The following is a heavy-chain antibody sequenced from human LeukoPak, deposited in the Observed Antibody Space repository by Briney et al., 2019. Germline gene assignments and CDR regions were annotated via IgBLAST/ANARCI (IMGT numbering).Heavy chain of an antibody. CDR1: GVTFIRYY. CDR2: MNPSGGSR. J-gene: IGHJ6*02. D-gene: IGHD2-21*02. CDR3: ARGSVMTSEDYYVMDV. V-gene: IGHV1-46*01. Sequence: GASVKVSCKASGVTFIRYYMHWVREAPGHGLEWMGIMNPSGGSRTYAEQFQGRVTMTRDTSTSTGYMELSSLRSEDTAVYYCARGSVMTSEDYYVMDVWGQGTTVTVSS.